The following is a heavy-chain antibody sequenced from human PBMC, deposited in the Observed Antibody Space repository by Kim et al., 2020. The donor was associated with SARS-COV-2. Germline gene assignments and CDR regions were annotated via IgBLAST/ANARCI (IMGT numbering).Heavy chain of an antibody. CDR1: GFTFSTYE. Sequence: GGSLRLSCAASGFTFSTYEMNWVRQAPGKGLEWVSYMSSGGSTIYYADSVKGRFTISRDNAKNSLYLQMNSLRAEDTAVYYCAREGSGSYYTLEYWGQGTLVTVSS. D-gene: IGHD3-10*01. J-gene: IGHJ4*02. CDR3: AREGSGSYYTLEY. CDR2: MSSGGSTI. V-gene: IGHV3-48*03.